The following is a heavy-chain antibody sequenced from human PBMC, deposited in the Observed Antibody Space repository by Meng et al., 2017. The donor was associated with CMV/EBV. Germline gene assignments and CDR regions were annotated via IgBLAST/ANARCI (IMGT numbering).Heavy chain of an antibody. Sequence: LHEPGPGPVKPSATLSLTCLGAGGSISSYYWSWIRQPAGKGLEWIGRIHTSGSTNYNPSLKSRVTMSVDTSKNQFSLKLSSVTAADTAVYYCARGPEVDYGDYVGLDYWGQGTLVTVSS. D-gene: IGHD4-17*01. CDR3: ARGPEVDYGDYVGLDY. V-gene: IGHV4-4*07. CDR1: GGSISSYY. J-gene: IGHJ4*02. CDR2: IHTSGST.